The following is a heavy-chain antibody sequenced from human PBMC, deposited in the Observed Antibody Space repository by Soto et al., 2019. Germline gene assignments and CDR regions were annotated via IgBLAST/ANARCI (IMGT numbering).Heavy chain of an antibody. D-gene: IGHD3-10*01. CDR1: GGSISSYY. Sequence: QVQLQESGPGLVKPSETLSLTCTVSGGSISSYYWSWIRQPPGKGLEWIGYIYYSGSTNYNPPPTSEVTTSVATSKNLSSLRLSSVTAADTAVYSCARARGGYFDYWGQGTLVTVSS. V-gene: IGHV4-59*08. CDR3: ARARGGYFDY. CDR2: IYYSGST. J-gene: IGHJ4*02.